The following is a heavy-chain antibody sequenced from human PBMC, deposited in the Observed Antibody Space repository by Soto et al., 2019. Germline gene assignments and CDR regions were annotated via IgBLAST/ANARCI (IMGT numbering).Heavy chain of an antibody. J-gene: IGHJ6*03. V-gene: IGHV1-18*01. CDR2: ISAYNGNT. Sequence: GASVKVSCKASGYTFTSYGISWVRQAPGQGLEWMGWISAYNGNTNYAQKLQGRVTMTTDTSTSTAYMELRSLRSDDTAVYYCAREGVSSTSSYYYYYMDVWGKGTTVTVSS. D-gene: IGHD2-2*01. CDR1: GYTFTSYG. CDR3: AREGVSSTSSYYYYYMDV.